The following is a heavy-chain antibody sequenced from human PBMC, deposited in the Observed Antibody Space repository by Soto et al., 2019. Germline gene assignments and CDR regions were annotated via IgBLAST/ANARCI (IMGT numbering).Heavy chain of an antibody. CDR3: AKDRREIAAAGTGREPYYYYYYMDV. D-gene: IGHD6-13*01. J-gene: IGHJ6*03. CDR2: ISGSGGST. V-gene: IGHV3-23*01. CDR1: GFTFSSYA. Sequence: GGSLRLSCAASGFTFSSYAMSWVRQAPGKGLEWVSAISGSGGSTYYADSVKGRFTISRDNSKNTLYLQMNSLRAEDTAVYYCAKDRREIAAAGTGREPYYYYYYMDVWGKGTTVTVSS.